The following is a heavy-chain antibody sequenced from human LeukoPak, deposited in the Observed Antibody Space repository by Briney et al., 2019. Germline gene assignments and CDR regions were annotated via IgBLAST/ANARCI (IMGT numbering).Heavy chain of an antibody. CDR3: AKEGCSSTSCYSHFQH. V-gene: IGHV3-64*02. CDR2: INTNGGST. Sequence: GGSLRLSCAASGFTFSNYAMHWVRQAPGKGLELVSAINTNGGSTYYADSVKGRFTISRDNSKNTLYLQMGSLRAEDTAVYYCAKEGCSSTSCYSHFQHWGQGTLVTVSS. J-gene: IGHJ1*01. D-gene: IGHD2-2*01. CDR1: GFTFSNYA.